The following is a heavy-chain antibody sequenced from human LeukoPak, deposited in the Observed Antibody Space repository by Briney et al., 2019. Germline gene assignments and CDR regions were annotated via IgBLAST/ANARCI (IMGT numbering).Heavy chain of an antibody. CDR1: GGSISRYH. CDR3: ARVGWLQSMLPDY. D-gene: IGHD5-24*01. Sequence: PSETLSFTCTGSGGSISRYHWTWLRQTPGKGLEWVAYTYDSGVTNYNPSLKSRITISVDTSKNQFSLMLSSVTAADTAVYYCARVGWLQSMLPDYWGQGTLVTVSS. V-gene: IGHV4-59*12. CDR2: TYDSGVT. J-gene: IGHJ4*02.